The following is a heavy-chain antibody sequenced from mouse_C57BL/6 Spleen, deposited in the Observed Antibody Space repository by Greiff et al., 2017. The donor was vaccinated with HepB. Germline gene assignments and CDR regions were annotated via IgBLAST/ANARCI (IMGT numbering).Heavy chain of an antibody. J-gene: IGHJ1*03. D-gene: IGHD2-3*01. CDR1: GFTFSDYG. Sequence: DVKLVESGGGLVKPGGSLKLSCAASGFTFSDYGMHWVRQAPEKGLEWVAYISSGSSTIYYADTVKCRFTISRDNAKNTLFLQLTSLRSEDTAMYYCARDDDGYYKWYFDVWGTGTTVTVSS. CDR3: ARDDDGYYKWYFDV. V-gene: IGHV5-17*01. CDR2: ISSGSSTI.